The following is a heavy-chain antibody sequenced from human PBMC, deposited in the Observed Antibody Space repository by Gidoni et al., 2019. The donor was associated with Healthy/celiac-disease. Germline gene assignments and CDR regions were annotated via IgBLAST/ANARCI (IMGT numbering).Heavy chain of an antibody. D-gene: IGHD3-3*01. V-gene: IGHV3-15*01. CDR2: IKSKTDGGTT. J-gene: IGHJ4*02. CDR1: GFTFSTAL. Sequence: EVQLVESGGGLVTPGGSLRLSCAASGFTFSTALMRWVRQAPGKGLELVGRIKSKTDGGTTDYAAPVKGRFTISRDDSKNTLYLQMKSLKTEDTAVYYCTTGFYYDLWSGYYTPPPDYWGQGTLVTGSS. CDR3: TTGFYYDLWSGYYTPPPDY.